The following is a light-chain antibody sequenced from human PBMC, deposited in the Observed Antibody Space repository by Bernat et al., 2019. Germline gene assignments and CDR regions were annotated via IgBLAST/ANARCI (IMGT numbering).Light chain of an antibody. Sequence: QSALTQPRSVSGSPGQSVTISCTGTSSDVGGYNYVSWYQQHPGKDPKLMIYDVNKRPSGVPDRFSGSKSDNTASLTISGLQAEDEADYYCCSYAGNTAWVFGGGTKVTVL. J-gene: IGLJ3*02. CDR2: DVN. CDR3: CSYAGNTAWV. V-gene: IGLV2-11*01. CDR1: SSDVGGYNY.